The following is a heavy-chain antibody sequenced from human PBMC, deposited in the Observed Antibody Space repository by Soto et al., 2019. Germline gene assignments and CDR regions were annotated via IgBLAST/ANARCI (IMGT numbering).Heavy chain of an antibody. CDR1: GGALRRYA. Sequence: PVEGSRQGSGGALRRYAIRWVGQGPGQGLEWMGGIIPIFGTANYAQKFQGRVTITADESTSTAYMELSSLRSEDTAVYYCATSMGIAVAGDFDYWGQGTLVTVSS. CDR2: IIPIFGTA. CDR3: ATSMGIAVAGDFDY. V-gene: IGHV1-69*01. J-gene: IGHJ4*02. D-gene: IGHD6-19*01.